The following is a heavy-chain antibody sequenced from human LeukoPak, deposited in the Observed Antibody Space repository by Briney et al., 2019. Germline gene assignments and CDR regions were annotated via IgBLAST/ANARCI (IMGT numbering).Heavy chain of an antibody. CDR2: ISGSGGST. CDR3: AKDPGTYYYDSSGLQWYFDL. D-gene: IGHD3-22*01. CDR1: GFTFSSYA. Sequence: PGGSLRLPGAASGFTFSSYAMSWVRQAPGKGLEWVSAISGSGGSTYYADSVKGRFTISRDNSKNTLYLQMNSLRAEDTAVYYCAKDPGTYYYDSSGLQWYFDLWGRGTLVTVSS. V-gene: IGHV3-23*01. J-gene: IGHJ2*01.